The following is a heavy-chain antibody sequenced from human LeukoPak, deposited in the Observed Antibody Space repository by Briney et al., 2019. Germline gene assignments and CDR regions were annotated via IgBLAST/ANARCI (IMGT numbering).Heavy chain of an antibody. CDR2: ISAYNGNT. CDR1: GYTFTSYG. J-gene: IGHJ6*02. D-gene: IGHD6-13*01. V-gene: IGHV1-18*01. CDR3: ATPARIAAAGRGDYYYGMDV. Sequence: ASVKVSCKASGYTFTSYGISWVRQAPGQGLEWMGWISAYNGNTNYAQKLQGRVTMTTDTSTSTAYMELRSLRSDDTAVYYCATPARIAAAGRGDYYYGMDVWGQGTTVTVSS.